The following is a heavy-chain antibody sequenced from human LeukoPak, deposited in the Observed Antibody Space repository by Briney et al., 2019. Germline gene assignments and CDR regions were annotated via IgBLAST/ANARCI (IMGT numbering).Heavy chain of an antibody. J-gene: IGHJ5*02. D-gene: IGHD3-10*01. Sequence: SETLSLTCSVSGGSIRSSNYYWGWIRQPPGKGLEWIGTIYYSGNTYYIPSLKSRVTISVDTSKNQFSLRLSSVTAADTAVYYCARHDFGSGSYSPNWFDPWGQGILVTVSS. CDR3: ARHDFGSGSYSPNWFDP. CDR2: IYYSGNT. CDR1: GGSIRSSNYY. V-gene: IGHV4-39*01.